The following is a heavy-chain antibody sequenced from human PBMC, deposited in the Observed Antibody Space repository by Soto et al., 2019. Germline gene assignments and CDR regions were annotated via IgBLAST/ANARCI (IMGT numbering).Heavy chain of an antibody. CDR3: AREVHRSSSWYYYNKGSRRWFDP. CDR1: GFTFSSYS. CDR2: ISSSSSTI. Sequence: EVQLVESGGGLVQPGGSLRLSCAASGFTFSSYSMNWVRQAPGKGLEWVSYISSSSSTIYYADSVKGRFTISRDNAKNTLYLQMNSLRDEDTAVYYCAREVHRSSSWYYYNKGSRRWFDPWGQGTLVTVSS. J-gene: IGHJ5*02. D-gene: IGHD6-13*01. V-gene: IGHV3-48*02.